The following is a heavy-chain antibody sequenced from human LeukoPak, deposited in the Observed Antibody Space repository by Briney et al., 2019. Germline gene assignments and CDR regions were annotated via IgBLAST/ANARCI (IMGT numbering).Heavy chain of an antibody. Sequence: SETLSLTCTVSGGSISSSSFYWGWIRQPPGKGLEWIGSIFYSGSTYYNPSLKSRVTISVDTSKNQFSLKLTSVTAADAAVYYCASEDYDFWSGYLTPPSDYWGQGTLVTVSS. V-gene: IGHV4-39*02. D-gene: IGHD3-3*01. CDR1: GGSISSSSFY. CDR2: IFYSGST. J-gene: IGHJ4*02. CDR3: ASEDYDFWSGYLTPPSDY.